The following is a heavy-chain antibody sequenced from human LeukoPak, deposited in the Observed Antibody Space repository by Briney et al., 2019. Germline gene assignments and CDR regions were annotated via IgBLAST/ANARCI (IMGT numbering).Heavy chain of an antibody. CDR3: ARWASGGVVVPAAPPVIGFDP. J-gene: IGHJ5*02. CDR2: INPSGGST. Sequence: ASVKVSCEVSGYTLTDLSMHWVRQAPGQGLEWMGIINPSGGSTSYAQKFQGRVTMTRDTSTSTVYMELSSLRSEDTAVYYCARWASGGVVVPAAPPVIGFDPWGQGTLVTVSS. V-gene: IGHV1-46*01. CDR1: GYTLTDLS. D-gene: IGHD2-2*01.